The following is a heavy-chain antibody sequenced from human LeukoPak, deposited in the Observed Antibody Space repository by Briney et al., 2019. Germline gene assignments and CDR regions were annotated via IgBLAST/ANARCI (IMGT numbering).Heavy chain of an antibody. CDR2: ISSSSSYI. V-gene: IGHV3-21*01. CDR3: ARGFHEGRFDY. Sequence: GGSLRLSCAASGFTFSSYSMNWVRQAPGKGLEWVSSISSSSSYIYYADSVKGRFTISRDNAKNSLYLQMNSLRAEDTAVYYCARGFHEGRFDYWGQGTLVTVFS. CDR1: GFTFSSYS. J-gene: IGHJ4*02. D-gene: IGHD3-3*01.